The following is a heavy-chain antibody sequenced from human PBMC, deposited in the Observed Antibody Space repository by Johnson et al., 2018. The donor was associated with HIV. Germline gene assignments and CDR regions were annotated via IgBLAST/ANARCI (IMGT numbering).Heavy chain of an antibody. Sequence: QVQLVESGGGVVQPGGSLRLSCAASGFTFSSYGMHWVRQAPGKGLEWVAFIRYDGSNKYYADSVKGRFTISRDNSKNMLYLQMNSLRTEEMAVYYCARFFYYDINDGFDILGQGTMVTVSS. V-gene: IGHV3-30*02. J-gene: IGHJ3*02. CDR2: IRYDGSNK. CDR3: ARFFYYDINDGFDI. CDR1: GFTFSSYG. D-gene: IGHD3-9*01.